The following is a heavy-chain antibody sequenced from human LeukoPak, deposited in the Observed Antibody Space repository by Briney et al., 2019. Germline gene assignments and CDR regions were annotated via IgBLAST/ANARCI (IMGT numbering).Heavy chain of an antibody. CDR1: GYTFTSYA. V-gene: IGHV1-8*01. CDR3: ARGGLGRQWLVQGSYDY. CDR2: MNPNSGNT. J-gene: IGHJ4*02. Sequence: GASVKVSCKASGYTFTSYAISWVRQATGQGREWMGWMNPNSGNTGYAQKFQGRVTMTRNTSISTAYMELSSLRSEDTAVYYCARGGLGRQWLVQGSYDYWGQGTLVTVSS. D-gene: IGHD6-19*01.